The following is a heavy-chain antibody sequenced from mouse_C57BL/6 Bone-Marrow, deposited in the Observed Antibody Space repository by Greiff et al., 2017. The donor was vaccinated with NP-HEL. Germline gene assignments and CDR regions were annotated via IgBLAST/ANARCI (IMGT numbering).Heavy chain of an antibody. D-gene: IGHD2-3*01. J-gene: IGHJ2*01. V-gene: IGHV1-19*01. CDR2: INPYNGGT. CDR1: GYTFTDYY. CDR3: ARGGWLLLFDY. Sequence: VQLKESGPVLVKPGASVKMSCKASGYTFTDYYMNWVKQSHGKSLEWIGVINPYNGGTSYNQKFKGKATLTVDKSSSTAYMELNSLTSEDSAVYYCARGGWLLLFDYWGQGTTLTVSS.